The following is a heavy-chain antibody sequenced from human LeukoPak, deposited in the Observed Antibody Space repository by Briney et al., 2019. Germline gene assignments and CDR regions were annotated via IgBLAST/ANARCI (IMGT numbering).Heavy chain of an antibody. CDR3: ARGPTGYSSGWYLQAGRRPNWFDP. V-gene: IGHV1-69*04. CDR1: GGTFSSYA. D-gene: IGHD6-19*01. J-gene: IGHJ5*02. CDR2: IIPILGIA. Sequence: SVKVSCKASGGTFSSYAISWVRQAPGQGLEWMGRIIPILGIANYAQKFQGRVTMTRNTSISTAYMELSSLRSEDTAVYYCARGPTGYSSGWYLQAGRRPNWFDPWGQGTLVTVSS.